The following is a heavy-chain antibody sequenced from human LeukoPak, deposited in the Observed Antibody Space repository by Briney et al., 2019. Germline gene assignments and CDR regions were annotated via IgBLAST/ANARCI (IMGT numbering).Heavy chain of an antibody. CDR1: GYTFTNYY. Sequence: ASVKVSCKASGYTFTNYYMHTVRQAPGQGLEWVGVINPDGGSTTYAQKFQGRVTMTWDTSTSTVYMDLSSLRSEDTAVYFCARDRSIVGATPYFDYWGQGTLVTVSS. J-gene: IGHJ4*02. CDR2: INPDGGST. V-gene: IGHV1-46*01. D-gene: IGHD1-26*01. CDR3: ARDRSIVGATPYFDY.